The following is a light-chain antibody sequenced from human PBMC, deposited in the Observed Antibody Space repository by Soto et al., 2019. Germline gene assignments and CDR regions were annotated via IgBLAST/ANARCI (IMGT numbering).Light chain of an antibody. CDR1: QDISSY. J-gene: IGKJ5*01. V-gene: IGKV1-9*01. CDR2: AAS. Sequence: DIQLTQSPSFLSASVGDRVTITCRASQDISSYLAWYQQKPGKAPNLLIYAASTLQSGVPSRFSGSGSGTESTLTISSLQPEYFAPYFCEHVNSYPITVGRGTRLQIK. CDR3: EHVNSYPIT.